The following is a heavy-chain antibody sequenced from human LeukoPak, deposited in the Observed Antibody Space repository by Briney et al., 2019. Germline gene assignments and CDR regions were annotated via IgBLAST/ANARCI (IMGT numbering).Heavy chain of an antibody. CDR3: AKDTAGQQLVPRYFDY. CDR1: GFTFDGYA. D-gene: IGHD6-13*01. Sequence: GRSLRLSCAASGFTFDGYAMHWVRQAPGKGLEWVSGISWNSGSIGYADSVKGRFTISRDNAKNSLYLQMNSLRAEDTALYYCAKDTAGQQLVPRYFDYWGQGTLVTVSS. CDR2: ISWNSGSI. J-gene: IGHJ4*02. V-gene: IGHV3-9*01.